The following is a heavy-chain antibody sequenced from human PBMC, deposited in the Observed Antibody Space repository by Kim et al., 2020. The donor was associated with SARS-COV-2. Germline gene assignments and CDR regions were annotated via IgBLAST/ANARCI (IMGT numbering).Heavy chain of an antibody. CDR3: ARGRITIFGVVTEFDY. Sequence: LMSRVNISVDTSKNQCSLKLSSVTAADTAVYYCARGRITIFGVVTEFDYWGQGTLVTVSS. V-gene: IGHV4-31*02. D-gene: IGHD3-3*01. J-gene: IGHJ4*02.